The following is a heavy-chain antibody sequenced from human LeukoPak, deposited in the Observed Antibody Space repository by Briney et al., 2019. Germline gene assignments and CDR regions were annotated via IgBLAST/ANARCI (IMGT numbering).Heavy chain of an antibody. CDR1: GYTFTSYG. V-gene: IGHV1-18*01. CDR3: ARHTKILWFGELEFGTPDY. CDR2: ISAYNGNT. D-gene: IGHD3-10*01. J-gene: IGHJ4*02. Sequence: PGASVKVSCKASGYTFTSYGISWVRQAPGQGLEWMGWISAYNGNTNYAQKLQGRVTMTTDTSTSTAYMELRSLRSDDTAVYYCARHTKILWFGELEFGTPDYWGQGTLVTVSS.